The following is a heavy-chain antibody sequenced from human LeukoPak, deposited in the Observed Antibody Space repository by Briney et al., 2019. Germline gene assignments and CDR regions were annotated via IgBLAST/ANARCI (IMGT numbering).Heavy chain of an antibody. CDR1: GDSVSTNSAG. CDR3: ARGSLQSGFNS. D-gene: IGHD5-24*01. CDR2: TYYGSKWYN. J-gene: IGHJ4*02. V-gene: IGHV6-1*01. Sequence: SQTLSLTCALSGDSVSTNSAGWNWIRQSPSRGLEWLGRTYYGSKWYNDYAVSVKSRITINPDTSKNQFSLQLNSVTPEDTAVYYGARGSLQSGFNSWGQGTLVTVSS.